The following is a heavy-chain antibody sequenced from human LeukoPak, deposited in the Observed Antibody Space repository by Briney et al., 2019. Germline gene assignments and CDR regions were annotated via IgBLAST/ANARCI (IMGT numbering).Heavy chain of an antibody. CDR1: GGTFSSYA. CDR3: AMSDSDAFDI. V-gene: IGHV1-69*13. CDR2: IIPIFGTA. J-gene: IGHJ3*02. D-gene: IGHD2-15*01. Sequence: SVKVSCKASGGTFSSYAISWVRQAPGQGLEWMGGIIPIFGTANYAQKFQGRVTITADESTSTAYMELSSLRSKDTAVYYCAMSDSDAFDIWGQGTMVTVSS.